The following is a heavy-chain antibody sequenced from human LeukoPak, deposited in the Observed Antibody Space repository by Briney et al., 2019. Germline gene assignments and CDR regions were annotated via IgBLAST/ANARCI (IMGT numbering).Heavy chain of an antibody. CDR1: GYTFTGYY. Sequence: ASVKVSCKASGYTFTGYYMHWARQAPGQGLEWMGWINPNSGGTNYAQRFQGRVTMTRDTSISTAYMELSRLRSDDTAVFYCARVPVVVPAAISPGGAFDIWGQGTMVTVSS. D-gene: IGHD2-2*02. V-gene: IGHV1-2*02. CDR2: INPNSGGT. CDR3: ARVPVVVPAAISPGGAFDI. J-gene: IGHJ3*02.